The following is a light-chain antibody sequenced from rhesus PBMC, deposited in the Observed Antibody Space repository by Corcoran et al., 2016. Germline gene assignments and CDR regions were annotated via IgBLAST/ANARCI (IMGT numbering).Light chain of an antibody. CDR1: ENVNNY. CDR2: KAS. V-gene: IGKV1-74*01. CDR3: QHGYGTPFT. J-gene: IGKJ3*01. Sequence: DIQMTQSPSSLSASVGDRVTITCRASENVNNYLNWYQQKPEKAPKLLIYKASTLQSGVPSRFSGSGSGTDYTFTISSLQPEDVATYYCQHGYGTPFTFGPGTKLDIK.